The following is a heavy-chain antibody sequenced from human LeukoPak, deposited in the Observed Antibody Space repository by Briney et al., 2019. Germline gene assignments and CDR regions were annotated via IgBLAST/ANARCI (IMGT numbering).Heavy chain of an antibody. V-gene: IGHV3-74*01. CDR3: ARVNDILTGYYLGGAFDP. Sequence: PGGSLRLSCVVSGFTFSSYWMHWVRHAPGKGLVWVSRINSGGSSIRYADSVKGRFTISRDNAKNTLYLQMNSLRAEDTAVYYCARVNDILTGYYLGGAFDPWGQGTLVTVSS. J-gene: IGHJ5*02. D-gene: IGHD3-9*01. CDR2: INSGGSSI. CDR1: GFTFSSYW.